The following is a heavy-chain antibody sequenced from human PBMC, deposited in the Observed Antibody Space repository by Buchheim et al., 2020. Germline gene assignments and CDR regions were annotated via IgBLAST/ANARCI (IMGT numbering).Heavy chain of an antibody. Sequence: EVQLVESGGGLVQPGGSLRLSCAASGFTFSSYWMSWVRQAPGKGLEWVANIKQDGSEKYYVDSVKGRFTISRDNAKNSLYLQMNSLRAEDTAVYYCAMSSGSCFRVGLSSDVWGQGTT. CDR2: IKQDGSEK. J-gene: IGHJ6*02. CDR3: AMSSGSCFRVGLSSDV. D-gene: IGHD1-26*01. V-gene: IGHV3-7*01. CDR1: GFTFSSYW.